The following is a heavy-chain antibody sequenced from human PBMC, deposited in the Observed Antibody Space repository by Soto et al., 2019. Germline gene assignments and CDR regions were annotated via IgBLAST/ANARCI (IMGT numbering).Heavy chain of an antibody. CDR2: IQYHGINK. Sequence: GEYLRLSCAASGFTFSTYGMHWVRQAPGKGLEWVAFIQYHGINKDYADSVKGRFTISRDNSRNTLYLQMNSLRAEDTAVYYCARGMDYDSSGYYLDFWGQGALVTVSS. CDR3: ARGMDYDSSGYYLDF. CDR1: GFTFSTYG. V-gene: IGHV3-30*02. D-gene: IGHD3-22*01. J-gene: IGHJ4*02.